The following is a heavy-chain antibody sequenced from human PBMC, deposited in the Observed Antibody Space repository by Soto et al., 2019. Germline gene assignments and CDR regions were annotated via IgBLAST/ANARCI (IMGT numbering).Heavy chain of an antibody. V-gene: IGHV4-30-4*08. CDR1: GGSISSGGYY. J-gene: IGHJ5*02. CDR2: IYFSGST. D-gene: IGHD6-13*01. CDR3: ARAEDSSSSNWFDP. Sequence: SETLSLTCTVSGGSISSGGYYWSWIRQHPGKCLEWIGYIYFSGSTYYNPSLKSRVTISVDTSKNQFSLKLSSVTAADTAVYYCARAEDSSSSNWFDPWGQGTLVTVSS.